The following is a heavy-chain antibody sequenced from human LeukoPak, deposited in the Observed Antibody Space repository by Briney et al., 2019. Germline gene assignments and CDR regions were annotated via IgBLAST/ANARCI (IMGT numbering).Heavy chain of an antibody. V-gene: IGHV5-51*01. J-gene: IGHJ4*02. CDR2: IYPGDSDT. Sequence: GESLKISCKGSGYSFTSYWIGWVRQMPGKGLGWMGIIYPGDSDTRYSPSFQGQVTISADKSISTAYLQWSSLKASDTAMYYCAGFLSGSYLWRGYYFDYWGQGTLVTVSS. D-gene: IGHD1-26*01. CDR1: GYSFTSYW. CDR3: AGFLSGSYLWRGYYFDY.